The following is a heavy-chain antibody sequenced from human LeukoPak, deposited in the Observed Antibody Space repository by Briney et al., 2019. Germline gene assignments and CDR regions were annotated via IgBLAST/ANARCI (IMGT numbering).Heavy chain of an antibody. CDR2: ISYDGSNK. J-gene: IGHJ4*02. V-gene: IGHV3-30*04. Sequence: GRSLRLSCAASGFTFSSYAMHWVRQAPGKGLEWVAVISYDGSNKYYADSVKGRFTISRDNSKNTLYLQMNSLRAEDTAVYYCARDLSSGWLDYWGQGTLVTGSS. CDR3: ARDLSSGWLDY. D-gene: IGHD6-19*01. CDR1: GFTFSSYA.